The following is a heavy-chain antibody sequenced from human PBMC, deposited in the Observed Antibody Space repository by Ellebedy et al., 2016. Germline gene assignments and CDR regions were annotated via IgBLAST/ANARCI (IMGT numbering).Heavy chain of an antibody. CDR3: AREGYYHGSGTYAPPNYYGMDV. Sequence: ASVKVSXXASGYDFSSYGISWVRQAPGQGLEWMGWIGNGNGHTYYAHNVQGRITLTTDTSTSTAYMELRSLRSDDTAVYYCAREGYYHGSGTYAPPNYYGMDVWGQGTPVTVSS. D-gene: IGHD3-10*01. CDR2: IGNGNGHT. V-gene: IGHV1-18*01. CDR1: GYDFSSYG. J-gene: IGHJ6*02.